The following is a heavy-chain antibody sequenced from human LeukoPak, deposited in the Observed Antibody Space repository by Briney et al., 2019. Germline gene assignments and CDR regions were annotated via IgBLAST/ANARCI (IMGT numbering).Heavy chain of an antibody. D-gene: IGHD1-1*01. V-gene: IGHV3-11*01. CDR1: GFTFSDYY. CDR3: AKDQYNWNGYDAFDI. J-gene: IGHJ3*02. CDR2: ISSSGSTI. Sequence: GGSLRLSCAASGFTFSDYYMSWVRQAPGKGLEWVSYISSSGSTIYYADSVKGRFTISRDNSENTLYLQMNSLRAEDTAVYYCAKDQYNWNGYDAFDIWGQGTMVTVSS.